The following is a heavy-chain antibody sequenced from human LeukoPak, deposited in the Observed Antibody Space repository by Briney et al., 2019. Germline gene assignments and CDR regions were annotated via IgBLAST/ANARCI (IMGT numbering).Heavy chain of an antibody. V-gene: IGHV3-48*04. CDR3: ARDGRGWLTLDS. J-gene: IGHJ4*02. D-gene: IGHD6-19*01. Sequence: QPGGSLRLSCAASGFTFSSYSMNWVRQAPGKGLEWVSYIRSSGSTIDYADSVKGRFTISRDNAKNSLYLQMNGLRAEDTAVYYCARDGRGWLTLDSWGLGTLVTVSS. CDR1: GFTFSSYS. CDR2: IRSSGSTI.